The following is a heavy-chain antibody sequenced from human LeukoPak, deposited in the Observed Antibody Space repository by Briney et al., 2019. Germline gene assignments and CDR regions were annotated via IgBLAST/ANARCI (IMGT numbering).Heavy chain of an antibody. D-gene: IGHD2-2*02. CDR3: AREELLYFRNDY. CDR2: INPNSGGT. V-gene: IGHV1-2*02. Sequence: ASVKVSCKASGYTFTGYYMHWVRQAPGQGLEWMGWINPNSGGTNYAQKFQGRVTMTRDTPISTAYMDLSSLRSDDTAVYYCAREELLYFRNDYWGQGTLVTVSS. CDR1: GYTFTGYY. J-gene: IGHJ4*02.